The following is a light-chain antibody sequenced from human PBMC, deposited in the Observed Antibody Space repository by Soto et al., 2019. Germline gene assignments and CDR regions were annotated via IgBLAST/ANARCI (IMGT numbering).Light chain of an antibody. CDR1: SSNIGSKT. Sequence: QAVVTQPPSASGTPGQRVTISCSGSSSNIGSKTVNWYQQLPGTAPKLLIQSNNQRPSGVPDRFSGSKSGTSASLAISGLHSEDEADYYCAAWDDSLNGWVFGGGTKVTVL. CDR2: SNN. V-gene: IGLV1-44*01. J-gene: IGLJ3*02. CDR3: AAWDDSLNGWV.